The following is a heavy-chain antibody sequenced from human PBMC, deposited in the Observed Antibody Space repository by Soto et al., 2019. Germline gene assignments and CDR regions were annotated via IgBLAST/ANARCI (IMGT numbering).Heavy chain of an antibody. Sequence: PGGSLRLSCAASGFTFSSYGMHWVRQAPGKGLEWVADIWYDGSNKYYADSVKGRFTISRDNSKNTLYLQMNSLRAEDTAVYYCARGRRTRGYCSGGSCDNYYYYMDVWGKGTTVTVSS. CDR3: ARGRRTRGYCSGGSCDNYYYYMDV. D-gene: IGHD2-15*01. CDR2: IWYDGSNK. V-gene: IGHV3-33*01. CDR1: GFTFSSYG. J-gene: IGHJ6*03.